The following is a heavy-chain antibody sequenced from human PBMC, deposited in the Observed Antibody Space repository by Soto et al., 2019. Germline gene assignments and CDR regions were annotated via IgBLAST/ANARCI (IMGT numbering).Heavy chain of an antibody. CDR2: IYHSGST. CDR3: ARADGYYDSSGYYSYYFDY. CDR1: GGSISSGGYS. D-gene: IGHD3-22*01. V-gene: IGHV4-30-2*01. Sequence: SATLSLTCAVSGGSISSGGYSWSWIRQPPGKGLEWIGYIYHSGSTYYNPSLKSRVTISVDRSKNQFSLKLSSVTAADTAVYYCARADGYYDSSGYYSYYFDYWGQGTLVTVSS. J-gene: IGHJ4*02.